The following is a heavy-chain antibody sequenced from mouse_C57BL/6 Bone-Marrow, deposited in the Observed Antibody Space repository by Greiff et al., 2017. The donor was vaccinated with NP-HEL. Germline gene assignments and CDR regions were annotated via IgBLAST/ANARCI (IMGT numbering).Heavy chain of an antibody. CDR2: INPNNGGT. CDR1: GYTFTDYY. D-gene: IGHD1-1*01. Sequence: VQLQQSGPELVKPGASVKISCKASGYTFTDYYMDWVKQSPGKSLEWIGDINPNNGGTIYNQKFKGKATLTVDKSSSTAYMQLRSLTSEDTAVYYAASGCYCDGGVYYDLDYWGRGTSVTVTA. CDR3: ASGCYCDGGVYYDLDY. V-gene: IGHV1-18*01. J-gene: IGHJ4*01.